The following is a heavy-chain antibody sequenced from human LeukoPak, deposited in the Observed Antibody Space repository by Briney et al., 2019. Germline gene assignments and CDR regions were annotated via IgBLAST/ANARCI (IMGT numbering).Heavy chain of an antibody. CDR1: GFTLSSYG. V-gene: IGHV3-33*01. CDR3: ARGSSGWYYFDY. D-gene: IGHD6-19*01. Sequence: PGGSLRLSCAASGFTLSSYGMHWVRQAPGRGLEWVAVIWYDGSNKYYADSVKGRFTISRDNSKNTLYLQMNSLRAEDTAVYYCARGSSGWYYFDYWGQGDLVTVSS. J-gene: IGHJ4*02. CDR2: IWYDGSNK.